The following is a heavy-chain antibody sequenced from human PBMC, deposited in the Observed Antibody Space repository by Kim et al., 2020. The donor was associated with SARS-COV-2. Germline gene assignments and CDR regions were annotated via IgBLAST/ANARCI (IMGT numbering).Heavy chain of an antibody. V-gene: IGHV3-7*03. CDR2: IKQDDTKK. Sequence: GGSLRLSCAASGFAFRRYWMPWVRQAPGKRPEWLAHIKQDDTKKHYVDSVKGRFTISRDNARNSLFLQMNSLRAEDTAVYYCARLCNYDGPASFHFDCWG. CDR3: ARLCNYDGPASFHFDC. CDR1: GFAFRRYW. J-gene: IGHJ4*01. D-gene: IGHD3-22*01.